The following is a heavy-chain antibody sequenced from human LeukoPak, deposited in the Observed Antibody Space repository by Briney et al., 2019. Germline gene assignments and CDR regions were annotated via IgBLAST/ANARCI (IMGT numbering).Heavy chain of an antibody. CDR2: IYSGGST. CDR1: GFTVSSNY. J-gene: IGHJ4*02. Sequence: GGSLRLSCAASGFTVSSNYMSWVRQAPGKGLEWVSVIYSGGSTYYADSVKGRFTISRDNAKNSLYLQMNSLRAEDTAVYYCAREYCSGGSCYYGVDYWGQGTLVTASS. V-gene: IGHV3-53*01. CDR3: AREYCSGGSCYYGVDY. D-gene: IGHD2-15*01.